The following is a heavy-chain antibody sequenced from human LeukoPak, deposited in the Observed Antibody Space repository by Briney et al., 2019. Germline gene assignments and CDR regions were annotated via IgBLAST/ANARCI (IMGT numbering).Heavy chain of an antibody. D-gene: IGHD5-18*01. V-gene: IGHV4-59*02. CDR1: GFTVSSDY. Sequence: PGGSLRLSCAASGFTVSSDYMNWVRQPPGKGLEWIGSIYYSGSTYYNPSLKSRVTISIDTSKNQFSLRLSSVTAADTAVYYCARGAAGYSYGWGQGTLVTVSS. J-gene: IGHJ4*02. CDR3: ARGAAGYSYG. CDR2: IYYSGST.